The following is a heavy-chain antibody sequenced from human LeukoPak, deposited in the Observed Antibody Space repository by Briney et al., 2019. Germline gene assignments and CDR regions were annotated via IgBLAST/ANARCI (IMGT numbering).Heavy chain of an antibody. CDR3: ARDSLSPYYYDSSGYYFDY. D-gene: IGHD3-22*01. CDR1: GYTFTGYY. CDR2: MNPNSGNT. Sequence: GASVKVSCKASGYTFTGYYMHWVRQAPGQGLEWMGWMNPNSGNTGYAQKFQGRVTITRNTSISTAYMELSSLRSEDTAVYYCARDSLSPYYYDSSGYYFDYWGQGTLVTVSS. J-gene: IGHJ4*02. V-gene: IGHV1-8*03.